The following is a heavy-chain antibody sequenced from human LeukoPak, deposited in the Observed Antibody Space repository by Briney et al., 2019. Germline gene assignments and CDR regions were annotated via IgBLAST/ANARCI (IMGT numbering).Heavy chain of an antibody. Sequence: PGGSLRLSCAASGFNFGIYSMNWVRQAPGRGPEWVSSISFTSSYVDNADSVRGRFTISRDNAKSSLYLQMNSLRVEDTAVYYCARDSHQYDVSTGYSNWFFDLWGRGTLVTVSS. CDR1: GFNFGIYS. J-gene: IGHJ2*01. CDR3: ARDSHQYDVSTGYSNWFFDL. V-gene: IGHV3-21*01. CDR2: ISFTSSYV. D-gene: IGHD3-9*01.